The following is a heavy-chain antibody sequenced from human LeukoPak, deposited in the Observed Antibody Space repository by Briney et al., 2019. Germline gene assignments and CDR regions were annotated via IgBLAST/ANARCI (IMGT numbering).Heavy chain of an antibody. CDR1: GGSISGSAYY. D-gene: IGHD3-10*01. V-gene: IGHV4-39*01. Sequence: PSETLSLTCTVSGGSISGSAYYWGWIRQPPGKGLEWIGSIYYSGSTYLNPSLKSRVTISVDTSKNQFSLKLNSVTAADTALYYCARLDSSGSYRWGYYFDYWGQGALVTVSS. CDR3: ARLDSSGSYRWGYYFDY. CDR2: IYYSGST. J-gene: IGHJ4*02.